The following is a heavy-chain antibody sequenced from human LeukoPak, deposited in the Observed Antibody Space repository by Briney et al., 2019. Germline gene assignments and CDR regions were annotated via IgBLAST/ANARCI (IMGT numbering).Heavy chain of an antibody. D-gene: IGHD3-16*01. V-gene: IGHV3-30*18. CDR2: ISYDGNNR. J-gene: IGHJ3*02. CDR3: AKVKGEVIGAFDI. CDR1: RFTFSSYG. Sequence: GGSLRLSCAASRFTFSSYGMHWVRQAPGKGLEWVAVISYDGNNRYYADSVKGRFTISRYNSKNTLYLQMNSLRAEDTAVYYCAKVKGEVIGAFDIWGQGTMVTVSP.